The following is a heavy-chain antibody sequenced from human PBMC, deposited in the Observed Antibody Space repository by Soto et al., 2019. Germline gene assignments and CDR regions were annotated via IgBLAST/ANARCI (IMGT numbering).Heavy chain of an antibody. J-gene: IGHJ6*02. Sequence: ASVKVSCKASGYTFTSYGISWVRQAPGQGLEWMGWINAGNGNTKYSQKFQGRVTITRDTSASTAYMELSSLRSEDTAVYYCARDTAPSAVWGQGTTVTVSS. D-gene: IGHD4-17*01. CDR1: GYTFTSYG. V-gene: IGHV1-3*01. CDR3: ARDTAPSAV. CDR2: INAGNGNT.